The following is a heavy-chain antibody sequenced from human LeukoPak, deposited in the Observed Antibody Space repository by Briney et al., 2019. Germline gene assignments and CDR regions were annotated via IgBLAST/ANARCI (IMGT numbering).Heavy chain of an antibody. CDR1: GFTFSSYA. J-gene: IGHJ4*02. V-gene: IGHV3-30-3*01. CDR3: ARDRRDY. Sequence: GGSLRLSCAASGFTFSSYAMHWVRQAPGKGLEWVAVISYDGSNKYYADSVKGRFTISRDNSKNTLYLQMNSLRAEDTAVYYCARDRRDYWGQGTLVTVSS. CDR2: ISYDGSNK.